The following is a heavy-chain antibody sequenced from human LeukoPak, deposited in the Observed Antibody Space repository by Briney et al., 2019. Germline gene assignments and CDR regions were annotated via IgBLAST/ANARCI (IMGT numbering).Heavy chain of an antibody. CDR1: GGSINGWY. CDR2: IYDSGTA. V-gene: IGHV4-59*01. Sequence: PSETLSLTCAVSGGSINGWYWSWIRQPPGKGLEWIGHIYDSGTANYNPSLKSRVTISVDTSKNQFSLKLSSVTAADTAVYYCASSLAAAGTLFDYWGQGTLVTVSS. CDR3: ASSLAAAGTLFDY. D-gene: IGHD6-13*01. J-gene: IGHJ4*02.